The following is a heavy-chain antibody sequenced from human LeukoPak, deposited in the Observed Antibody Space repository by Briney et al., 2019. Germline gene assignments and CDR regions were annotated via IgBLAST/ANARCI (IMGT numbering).Heavy chain of an antibody. V-gene: IGHV3-30*18. CDR3: AKGGYSGSYWFDY. J-gene: IGHJ4*02. CDR2: ISYDGSNK. CDR1: GFTFSSYG. D-gene: IGHD1-26*01. Sequence: PGRSLRLSCAASGFTFSSYGMHWVRQAPGKGLEWVAVISYDGSNKYYADSVKGRFTISRDNSKNTLYLQMNSLRAEDTAVYYCAKGGYSGSYWFDYWGQGTLVTVSS.